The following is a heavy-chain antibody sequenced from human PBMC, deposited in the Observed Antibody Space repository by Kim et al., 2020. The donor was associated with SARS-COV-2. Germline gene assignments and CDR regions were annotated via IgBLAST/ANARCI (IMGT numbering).Heavy chain of an antibody. Sequence: SETLSLTCTVSGGSVSSGSYYWSWIRQPPGKGLEWIGYIYYSGSTNYNPSLKSRVTISVDTSKNQFSLKLSSVTAADTAVYYCARQDIVVVPAAIRGPSWFDPWDQGTLVTVSS. D-gene: IGHD2-2*01. V-gene: IGHV4-61*01. CDR1: GGSVSSGSYY. CDR2: IYYSGST. CDR3: ARQDIVVVPAAIRGPSWFDP. J-gene: IGHJ5*02.